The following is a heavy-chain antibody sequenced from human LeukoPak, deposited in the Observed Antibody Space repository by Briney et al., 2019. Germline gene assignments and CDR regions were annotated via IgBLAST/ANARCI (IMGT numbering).Heavy chain of an antibody. V-gene: IGHV3-11*01. J-gene: IGHJ4*02. CDR3: ARDFDTAMGFDY. CDR2: ISTDDRAI. CDR1: GFIFSDYY. Sequence: GGSLRLSCAASGFIFSDYYMSWIRQAPGEGLEWISYISTDDRAIYYADSVKGRFTISRDNANNSLYLQMNSLRVDDTAVYYCARDFDTAMGFDYWGQGTLVTVPS. D-gene: IGHD5-18*01.